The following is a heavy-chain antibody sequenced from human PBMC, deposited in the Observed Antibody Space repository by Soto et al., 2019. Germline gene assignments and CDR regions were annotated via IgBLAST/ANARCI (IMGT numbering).Heavy chain of an antibody. CDR3: ARKNSGAYFYYGLDV. D-gene: IGHD1-26*01. V-gene: IGHV1-69*13. CDR1: GGTFSNYA. Sequence: SVKVSCKASGGTFSNYAITWVRQAPGQGLEWLGGIIPIFGAATYAQKFQGRVTITADESTSAVHMELNSLRSEDTAIYYCARKNSGAYFYYGLDVWGQGTEVTV. CDR2: IIPIFGAA. J-gene: IGHJ6*02.